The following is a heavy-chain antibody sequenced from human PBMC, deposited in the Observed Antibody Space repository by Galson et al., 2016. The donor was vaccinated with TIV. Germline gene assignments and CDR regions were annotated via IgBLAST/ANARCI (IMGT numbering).Heavy chain of an antibody. CDR2: TYYRSEWNS. CDR3: ARSRSGYNSTYYYYGMDV. J-gene: IGHJ6*02. Sequence: CAISGDSVSSNSAAWNWIRQSPSRGLEWLGRTYYRSEWNSDYAVSVRSRIVIKADRSKNQFFLQLNSVTPEDTAVYFCARSRSGYNSTYYYYGMDVWGQGTTVSVSS. V-gene: IGHV6-1*01. D-gene: IGHD5-24*01. CDR1: GDSVSSNSAA.